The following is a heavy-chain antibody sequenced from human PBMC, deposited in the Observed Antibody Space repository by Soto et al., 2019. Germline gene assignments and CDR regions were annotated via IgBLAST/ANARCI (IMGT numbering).Heavy chain of an antibody. Sequence: GGSLRLSCAASGFTVSSNYMSWVRQAPGKGLEWVSVIYSGGSTYYADSGKGRFTISRDNSKNTLYLQMNSLRAEDTAVYYCARDPGIAVAGTDYWGQGTLVTVSS. D-gene: IGHD6-19*01. CDR2: IYSGGST. CDR3: ARDPGIAVAGTDY. J-gene: IGHJ4*02. CDR1: GFTVSSNY. V-gene: IGHV3-66*01.